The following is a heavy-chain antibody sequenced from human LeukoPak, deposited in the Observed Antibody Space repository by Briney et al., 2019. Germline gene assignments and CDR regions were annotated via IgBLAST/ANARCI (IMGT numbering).Heavy chain of an antibody. J-gene: IGHJ6*02. CDR2: ISWNSGSI. D-gene: IGHD6-13*01. V-gene: IGHV3-9*01. CDR3: ARVGRAQQVIRYNYYGMDV. CDR1: GFTFDDYA. Sequence: GGSLRLSCAASGFTFDDYAMHWVRQAPGKGLEWVSGISWNSGSIGYADSVKGRFTISRDNAKNSLYLQMNSLRAEDTAVYYCARVGRAQQVIRYNYYGMDVWGQGTTVTVSS.